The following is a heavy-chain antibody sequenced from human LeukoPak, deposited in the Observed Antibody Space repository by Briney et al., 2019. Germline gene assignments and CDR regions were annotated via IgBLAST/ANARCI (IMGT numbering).Heavy chain of an antibody. V-gene: IGHV3-7*01. CDR3: ASTPDYSGGWNWFDP. CDR1: GFTFSSYW. CDR2: IKQDGSEK. Sequence: PGGSLRLSCAASGFTFSSYWMSWVRQAPGKGLEWVANIKQDGSEKYYVDSVKGRFTISRDNAKNSLYLQMNSLRAEDTAVYYCASTPDYSGGWNWFDPWGQGTLVTVSS. D-gene: IGHD1-26*01. J-gene: IGHJ5*02.